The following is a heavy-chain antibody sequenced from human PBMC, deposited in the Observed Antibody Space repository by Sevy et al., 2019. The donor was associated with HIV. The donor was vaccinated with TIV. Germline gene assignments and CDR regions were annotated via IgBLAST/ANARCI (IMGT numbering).Heavy chain of an antibody. D-gene: IGHD3-10*01. CDR1: GFTFRNYV. V-gene: IGHV3-23*01. CDR3: AKRVAGALAALDI. CDR2: ISYGGGTT. J-gene: IGHJ3*02. Sequence: GGSLRLSCAASGFTFRNYVMNWVRQPPGKGLEWVSVISYGGGTTYYEDSVKGRFTISRDDSKSTLYLQMNSLRVEDTAVYFCAKRVAGALAALDIWGQGTMVTVSS.